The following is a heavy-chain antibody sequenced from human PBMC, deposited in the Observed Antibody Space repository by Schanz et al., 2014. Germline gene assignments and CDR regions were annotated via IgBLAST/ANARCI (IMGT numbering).Heavy chain of an antibody. J-gene: IGHJ5*02. CDR3: AREPLSGYNWFDP. CDR1: GASISSSNW. D-gene: IGHD6-25*01. Sequence: QVQLQESGPGLVKPSGTMSLTCAVSGASISSSNWWSWVRQPAGKGLEWIGRIYTSGSTNYNPSPKSRVTISLDTSKNQFSLKRSSVSAADTAVYYCAREPLSGYNWFDPWGQGSLVTVSS. V-gene: IGHV4-4*07. CDR2: IYTSGST.